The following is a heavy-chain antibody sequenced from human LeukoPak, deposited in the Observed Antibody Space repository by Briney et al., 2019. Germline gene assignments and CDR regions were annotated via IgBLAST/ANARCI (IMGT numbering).Heavy chain of an antibody. Sequence: SETLSLTCAVYGGSFSGYYWSWIRQPPGKGLEWIGEINHSGSTNYNPSLKSRVTISVDTSKNQFSLKLSSVTAAGTAVYYCARGRGEGDFDYWGQGTLVTVSS. V-gene: IGHV4-34*01. CDR3: ARGRGEGDFDY. D-gene: IGHD1-26*01. CDR2: INHSGST. J-gene: IGHJ4*02. CDR1: GGSFSGYY.